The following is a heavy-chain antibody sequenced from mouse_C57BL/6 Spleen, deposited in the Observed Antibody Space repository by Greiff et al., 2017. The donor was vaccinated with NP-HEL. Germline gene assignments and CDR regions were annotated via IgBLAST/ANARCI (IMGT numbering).Heavy chain of an antibody. D-gene: IGHD1-1*01. Sequence: DVKLQESGPGLVKPSQSLSLTCSVTGYSITSGYYWNWIRQFPGNKLEWMGYISYDGSNNYNPSLKNRISITRDTSKNQFFLKLNSVTTVDTATYYCATHGSSYDWFAYWGQGTLVTVSA. J-gene: IGHJ3*01. V-gene: IGHV3-6*01. CDR2: ISYDGSN. CDR1: GYSITSGYY. CDR3: ATHGSSYDWFAY.